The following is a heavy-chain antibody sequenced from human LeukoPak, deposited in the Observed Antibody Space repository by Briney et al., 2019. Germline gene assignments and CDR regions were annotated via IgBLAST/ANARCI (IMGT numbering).Heavy chain of an antibody. J-gene: IGHJ4*02. D-gene: IGHD6-13*01. CDR1: GFTFSSFT. CDR3: AKVTTGIAAAGIDY. CDR2: ISDGSRDT. V-gene: IGHV3-23*01. Sequence: PGGSLRLSCATSGFTFSSFTMNWVRQAPGKGLEWVSTISDGSRDTHYAGSVKGRFTISRDDSQNIVYLQMDSLRADDTAVYFCAKVTTGIAAAGIDYWGQGTLVIVSS.